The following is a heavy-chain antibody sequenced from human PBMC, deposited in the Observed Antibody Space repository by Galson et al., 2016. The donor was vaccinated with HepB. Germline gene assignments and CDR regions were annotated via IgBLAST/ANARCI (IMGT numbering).Heavy chain of an antibody. CDR2: IYYSGTT. D-gene: IGHD6-19*01. Sequence: ETLSLTSTVSGGSISSSSYFWAWIRQPPGKGLDWIGSIYYSGTTHYNPSLQSRVSISVDTSRNQFSLRLTSVSAADTAMYSCARQDRAGLVNFWGQGTMVTVSS. CDR3: ARQDRAGLVNF. CDR1: GGSISSSSYF. V-gene: IGHV4-39*01. J-gene: IGHJ3*01.